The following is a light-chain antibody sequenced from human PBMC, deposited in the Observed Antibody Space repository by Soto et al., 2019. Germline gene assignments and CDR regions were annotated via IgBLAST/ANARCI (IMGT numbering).Light chain of an antibody. CDR3: SSWTSSITLV. CDR2: DVS. J-gene: IGLJ2*01. Sequence: QSALTQPASVSGSPGQSITISCTGTSSDVGGYNYVSWHQHHPRKAPKLMIYDVSNRPSGVSDRFSGSKSGNTASLTISGLHAEAEADYYCSSWTSSITLVFGGGTTVALL. V-gene: IGLV2-14*03. CDR1: SSDVGGYNY.